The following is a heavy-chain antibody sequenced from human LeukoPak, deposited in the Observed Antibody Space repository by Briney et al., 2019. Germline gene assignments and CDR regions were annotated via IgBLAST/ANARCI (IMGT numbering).Heavy chain of an antibody. V-gene: IGHV3-23*01. CDR2: ISGSGGST. CDR3: LVTTRSRVFDY. CDR1: GFTFSSYA. D-gene: IGHD1/OR15-1a*01. J-gene: IGHJ4*02. Sequence: GGSLRLSCAASGFTFSSYAMSWVRQAPGKGLEWVSAISGSGGSTYYADSVKGRFTISRDNPKNSVYLQMSSLRAEDTAVYYCLVTTRSRVFDYWGQGTLVTVSS.